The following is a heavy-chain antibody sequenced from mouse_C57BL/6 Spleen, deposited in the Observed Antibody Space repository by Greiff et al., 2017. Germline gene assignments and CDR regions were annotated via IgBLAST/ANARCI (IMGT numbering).Heavy chain of an antibody. CDR1: GYAFTNYL. CDR3: ARGRLPYAMDY. D-gene: IGHD2-2*01. Sequence: QVQLQQSGAELVRPGTSVKVSCKASGYAFTNYLIEWVKQRPGQGLEWIGVINPGSGGTNYNEQFKGKATLTADKSSSTAYMQLSSLTSEDSAVYFCARGRLPYAMDYWGQGTSVTVSS. V-gene: IGHV1-54*01. CDR2: INPGSGGT. J-gene: IGHJ4*01.